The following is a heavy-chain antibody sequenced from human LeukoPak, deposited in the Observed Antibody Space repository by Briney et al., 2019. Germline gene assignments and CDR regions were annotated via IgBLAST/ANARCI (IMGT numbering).Heavy chain of an antibody. CDR2: IYHSGST. D-gene: IGHD3-10*01. J-gene: IGHJ3*02. CDR1: GYSISSGYY. V-gene: IGHV4-38-2*02. Sequence: SETLSLTCTVSGYSISSGYYWGWIRQPPGKGLEWIGSIYHSGSTYYNPSLKSRLTISADTSKNQFSLRLSSVTAADTAVYYCARVMVRGVIGAFDIWGQGTMVTVSS. CDR3: ARVMVRGVIGAFDI.